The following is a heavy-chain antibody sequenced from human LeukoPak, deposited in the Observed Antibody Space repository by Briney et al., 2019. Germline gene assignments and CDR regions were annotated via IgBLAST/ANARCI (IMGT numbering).Heavy chain of an antibody. V-gene: IGHV3-15*01. CDR1: GFTFSNAW. J-gene: IGHJ6*02. CDR3: TTDDYGMDV. Sequence: GGSLRLSCAASGFTFSNAWMNWVRQAPGKGLEWVGRMKSKTAGGTTHYAAPAKGRFTISRDDSKNTLYLQMNSPKTEDTAVYYCTTDDYGMDVWGQGTTVTVSS. CDR2: MKSKTAGGTT.